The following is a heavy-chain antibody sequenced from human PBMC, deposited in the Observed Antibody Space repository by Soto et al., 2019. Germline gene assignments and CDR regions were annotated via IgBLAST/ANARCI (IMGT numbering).Heavy chain of an antibody. CDR1: GFTFSSYG. J-gene: IGHJ4*02. CDR3: AKEHMSVAGSTEHYFDY. Sequence: QVQLVESGGGVVQPGRSLRLSCAASGFTFSSYGMHWVRQAPGKGLEWVAVISYDGSNKYYADSVKGRFTISRDNTKNTLYVQMNSLRAEDTAVYYCAKEHMSVAGSTEHYFDYLGQGTLVTVSA. D-gene: IGHD6-19*01. V-gene: IGHV3-30*18. CDR2: ISYDGSNK.